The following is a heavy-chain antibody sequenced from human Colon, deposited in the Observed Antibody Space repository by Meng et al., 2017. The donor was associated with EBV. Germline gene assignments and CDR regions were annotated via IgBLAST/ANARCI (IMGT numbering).Heavy chain of an antibody. Sequence: VQWLASGRGVPQPGGSLRLSCAASALIFSNYAMSWVRQAPGKGLEWVSSISDNGGSRYYADSVKGRFTVSRDNSKNTLYLQMNSLRAEDTAVYYCAPRKDYGAPWGQGTLVTVSS. D-gene: IGHD4-17*01. J-gene: IGHJ5*02. CDR3: APRKDYGAP. V-gene: IGHV3-23*01. CDR1: ALIFSNYA. CDR2: ISDNGGSR.